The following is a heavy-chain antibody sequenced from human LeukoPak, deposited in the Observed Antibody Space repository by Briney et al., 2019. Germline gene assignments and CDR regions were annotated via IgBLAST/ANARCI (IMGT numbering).Heavy chain of an antibody. V-gene: IGHV4-39*07. CDR3: ARGDIAVAGNYFDY. CDR2: IYYSGST. CDR1: GGSISSSSYY. J-gene: IGHJ4*02. Sequence: PSETLSLTCTVSGGSISSSSYYWGWIRQPPGKGLEWIGSIYYSGSTYYNPSLKSRVTISVDTSKNQFSLKLSSVTAADTAVYYCARGDIAVAGNYFDYWGQGTLVTVSS. D-gene: IGHD6-19*01.